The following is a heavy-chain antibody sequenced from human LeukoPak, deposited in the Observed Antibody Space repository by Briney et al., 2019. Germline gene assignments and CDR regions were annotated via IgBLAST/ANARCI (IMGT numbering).Heavy chain of an antibody. Sequence: GGSLRLSCVASGFTFSSYAMTWVRQAPGKGLEWVSSISGTTGRTYYADSAGGRFTISRDNSKNTLYVQMSSLRAEDTAIYYCARGDHYYDFLIQHWGQGTLVTVSS. CDR2: ISGTTGRT. CDR3: ARGDHYYDFLIQH. CDR1: GFTFSSYA. D-gene: IGHD3-3*01. V-gene: IGHV3-23*01. J-gene: IGHJ4*02.